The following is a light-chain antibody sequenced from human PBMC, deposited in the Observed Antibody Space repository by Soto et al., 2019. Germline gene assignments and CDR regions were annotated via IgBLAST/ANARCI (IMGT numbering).Light chain of an antibody. CDR2: GTS. J-gene: IGKJ2*01. CDR1: QTVSSTY. CDR3: LLSGSSPLYS. Sequence: EIVLTQSPGTLSLSPGERATLSCRTSQTVSSTYLAWYQQKRGQAPRLLIYGTSNRATGIPDRFSGSGSGTDFNLTISRLRSQIFAVYICLLSGSSPLYSFAQGTELEIK. V-gene: IGKV3-20*01.